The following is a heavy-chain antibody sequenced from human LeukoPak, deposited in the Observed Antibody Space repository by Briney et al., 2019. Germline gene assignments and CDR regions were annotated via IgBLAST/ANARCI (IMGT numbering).Heavy chain of an antibody. CDR2: ISYDGSNK. CDR1: GFTFSSYA. D-gene: IGHD6-13*01. CDR3: AKDSSSWYSYYYYYGMDV. V-gene: IGHV3-30-3*01. J-gene: IGHJ6*02. Sequence: PGGSLRLSCAASGFTFSSYAMHWVRQAPGKGLEWMAVISYDGSNKYYADSVKGRFTISRDNSKNTLYLQMNSLRAEDTAVYYCAKDSSSWYSYYYYYGMDVWGQGTTVTVSS.